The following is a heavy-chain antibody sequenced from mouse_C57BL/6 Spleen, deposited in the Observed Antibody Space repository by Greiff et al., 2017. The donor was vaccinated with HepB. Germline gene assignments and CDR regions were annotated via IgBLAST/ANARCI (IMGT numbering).Heavy chain of an antibody. CDR2: ISYDGSN. D-gene: IGHD2-4*01. J-gene: IGHJ3*01. Sequence: EVKLQESGPGLVKPSQSLSLTCSVTGYSITSGYYWNWIRQFPGNKLEWMGYISYDGSNNYNPSLKNRISITRDTSKNQFFLKLNSVTTEDTATYYCAREAYDYFAYWGQGTLVTVSA. CDR3: AREAYDYFAY. V-gene: IGHV3-6*01. CDR1: GYSITSGYY.